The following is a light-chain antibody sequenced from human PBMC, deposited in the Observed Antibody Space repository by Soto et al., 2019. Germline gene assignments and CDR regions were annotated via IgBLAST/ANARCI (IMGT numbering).Light chain of an antibody. CDR1: SSNIGAGYE. CDR3: QSYDSSLSALYA. CDR2: GNN. J-gene: IGLJ1*01. Sequence: QSVLTQPPSVSGAPGQRATISCTGSSSNIGAGYEVHWYQQLPGTAPKLLIYGNNNRPSGVPDRFSGSKSATSASLAITGLQAEDEADYYCQSYDSSLSALYAFGTGTKVTVL. V-gene: IGLV1-40*01.